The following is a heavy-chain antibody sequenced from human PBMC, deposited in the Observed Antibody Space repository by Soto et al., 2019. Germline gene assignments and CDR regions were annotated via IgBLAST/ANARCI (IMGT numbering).Heavy chain of an antibody. CDR3: ARRRASDYGGNHHPYYFDR. Sequence: SETLSLTCTVSGASIITDNYFWVWIRQSPRRGLELIGSISYSGRTYDNPSLQSRVTISIDVSKNQFSLKLTSVTTADTAVYYCARRRASDYGGNHHPYYFDRWGQGALVTSPQ. CDR2: ISYSGRT. CDR1: GASIITDNYF. D-gene: IGHD4-17*01. V-gene: IGHV4-39*01. J-gene: IGHJ4*02.